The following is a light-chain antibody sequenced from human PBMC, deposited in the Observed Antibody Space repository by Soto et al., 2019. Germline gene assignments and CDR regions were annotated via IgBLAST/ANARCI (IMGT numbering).Light chain of an antibody. V-gene: IGKV3-15*01. Sequence: EIVMTQSPATLSVSPGERATLSCRAGQSVSSNLAWYQQKRGQAPRLLIYRASIRATGIPARFSGSGSGTEFTLTISSLQSEDIAVYYCQQYNNWPLGTSGPGTKVEI. CDR1: QSVSSN. J-gene: IGKJ3*01. CDR3: QQYNNWPLGT. CDR2: RAS.